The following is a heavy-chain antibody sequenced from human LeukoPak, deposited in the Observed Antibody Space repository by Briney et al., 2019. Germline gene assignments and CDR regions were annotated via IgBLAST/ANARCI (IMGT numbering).Heavy chain of an antibody. J-gene: IGHJ5*02. CDR3: ARDHSGNWFDP. V-gene: IGHV1-18*01. Sequence: GASVKLSFKASGYTVTSYDISWGRQPPGQGLEWMGWISTYNGNTNYAQKLQGRVTMTTDTITTTAYMELRSLRSDDTAVYYCARDHSGNWFDPWGQGTLVTVSS. D-gene: IGHD1-26*01. CDR1: GYTVTSYD. CDR2: ISTYNGNT.